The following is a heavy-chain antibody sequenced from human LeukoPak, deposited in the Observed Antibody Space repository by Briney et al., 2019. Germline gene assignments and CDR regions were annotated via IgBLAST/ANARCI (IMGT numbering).Heavy chain of an antibody. D-gene: IGHD3-3*01. Sequence: GASVKVSCKASGGTFSSYAISWVRQAPGQGLEWMGGIIPIFGTANYAQKFQGRVTITADESTSTAYMELSSLRSEDTAVYYCAGSKSFTIFGAWGQGTLVTVSS. J-gene: IGHJ5*02. CDR3: AGSKSFTIFGA. CDR2: IIPIFGTA. CDR1: GGTFSSYA. V-gene: IGHV1-69*13.